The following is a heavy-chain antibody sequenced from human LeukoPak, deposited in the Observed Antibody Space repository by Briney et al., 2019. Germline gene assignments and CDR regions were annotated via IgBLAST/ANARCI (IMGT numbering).Heavy chain of an antibody. Sequence: GGSLRLSCAASGFTFSSYAMSWVRQAPGKGLEWVSAISGSGGSTYYADSVKGRFTISRDNSKNTLYLQMNSLRAEDTALYYCAKTVEVPAAKVGSYYYYGMDVWGQGTRSPSP. D-gene: IGHD2-2*01. CDR3: AKTVEVPAAKVGSYYYYGMDV. CDR2: ISGSGGST. J-gene: IGHJ6*02. V-gene: IGHV3-23*01. CDR1: GFTFSSYA.